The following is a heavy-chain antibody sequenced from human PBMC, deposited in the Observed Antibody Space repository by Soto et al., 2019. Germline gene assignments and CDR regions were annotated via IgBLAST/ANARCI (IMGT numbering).Heavy chain of an antibody. CDR1: GYTFTSYG. Sequence: SVKVSCKASGYTFTSYGISWVRQAPGQGLEWMGGIIPIFGTANYAQKFQGRVTITADESTSTAYMELSSLRSEDKAVYYCARRPLPLDYFDYWGQGTLVTVSS. CDR2: IIPIFGTA. J-gene: IGHJ4*02. CDR3: ARRPLPLDYFDY. V-gene: IGHV1-69*13.